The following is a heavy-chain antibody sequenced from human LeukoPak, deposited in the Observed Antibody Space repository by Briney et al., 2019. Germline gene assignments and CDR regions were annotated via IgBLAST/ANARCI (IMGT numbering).Heavy chain of an antibody. CDR3: ARTRPYYDSSGYYASP. CDR2: IYTSGST. Sequence: SETLSLTCTVSGGSISSGSYYWSWIRQPAGKGLEWIGRIYTSGSTNYNPSLKSRVTISVDTSKNQFSLKLSSVTAADTAVYYCARTRPYYDSSGYYASPWGQGTMVTVSS. D-gene: IGHD3-22*01. V-gene: IGHV4-61*02. CDR1: GGSISSGSYY. J-gene: IGHJ3*01.